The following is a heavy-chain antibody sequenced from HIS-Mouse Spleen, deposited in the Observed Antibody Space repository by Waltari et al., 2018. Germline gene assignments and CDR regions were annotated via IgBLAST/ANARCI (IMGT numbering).Heavy chain of an antibody. D-gene: IGHD3-3*01. CDR3: ARVLYDFWSGYYDAFDI. Sequence: QVQLVQSGAEVKKPGVSVKVSCKASGYTFTSYDFNWVRQATGQGLEWMGWMNPNSGNTGYAQKFQGRVTMTRNTSISTAYMELSSLRSEDTAVYYCARVLYDFWSGYYDAFDIWGQGTMVTVSS. J-gene: IGHJ3*02. CDR1: GYTFTSYD. V-gene: IGHV1-8*01. CDR2: MNPNSGNT.